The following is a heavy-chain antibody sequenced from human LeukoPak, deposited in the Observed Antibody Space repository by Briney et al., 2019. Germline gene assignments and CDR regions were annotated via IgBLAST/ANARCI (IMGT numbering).Heavy chain of an antibody. CDR1: GYTFNTYG. J-gene: IGHJ4*02. V-gene: IGHV1-18*01. Sequence: RASVKVSCKPSGYTFNTYGITWVRQAPGRGLEWMGWTSPYNGNTNYAQKFQGRVTMTTDTSTSTAYMELRSLRSDDTAVYYCARGPHERSGYPDYWGQGTLVTVSS. CDR2: TSPYNGNT. D-gene: IGHD3-22*01. CDR3: ARGPHERSGYPDY.